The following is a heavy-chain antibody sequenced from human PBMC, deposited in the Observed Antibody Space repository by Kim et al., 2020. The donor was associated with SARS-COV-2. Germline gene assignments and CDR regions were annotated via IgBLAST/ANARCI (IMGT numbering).Heavy chain of an antibody. D-gene: IGHD3-16*01. CDR2: ILGAGGNT. V-gene: IGHV3-23*01. J-gene: IGHJ4*02. CDR1: GFSFTKYD. CDR3: VRGGASHDC. Sequence: GGSLRLSCVTSGFSFTKYDISWVRQAPGKGLEWVATILGAGGNTYYADSVKGRFTISRDTSRSILYLQMNSLTADDTALYYCVRGGASHDCWGTGAHVT.